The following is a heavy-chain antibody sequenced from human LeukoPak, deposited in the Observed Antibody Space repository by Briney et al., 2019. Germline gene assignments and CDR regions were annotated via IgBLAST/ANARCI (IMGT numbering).Heavy chain of an antibody. Sequence: APVKVSCKASGYTFTSYDINWVRQATGQGREWMGWMNPNSGNTGYAQKFQGRVTMTRNTSISTAYMELSSLRSGDTAVYYCATRNCSGGSCYSLDYWGQGTLVTVSS. V-gene: IGHV1-8*01. CDR3: ATRNCSGGSCYSLDY. D-gene: IGHD2-15*01. CDR2: MNPNSGNT. J-gene: IGHJ4*02. CDR1: GYTFTSYD.